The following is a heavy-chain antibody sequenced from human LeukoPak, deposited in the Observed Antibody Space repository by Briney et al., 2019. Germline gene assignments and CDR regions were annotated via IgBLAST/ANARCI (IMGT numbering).Heavy chain of an antibody. CDR3: ARDPFLGYCSGGSCYAYYGMDV. CDR2: INSDGSST. Sequence: PGGSLRLSCAASGFTFSSYWMHWVRQAPGKGLVWVSRINSDGSSTSYADSVKGRFTISRDNAKNSLYLQMNSLRDEDTAVYYCARDPFLGYCSGGSCYAYYGMDVWGQGTTVTVSS. CDR1: GFTFSSYW. J-gene: IGHJ6*02. D-gene: IGHD2-15*01. V-gene: IGHV3-74*01.